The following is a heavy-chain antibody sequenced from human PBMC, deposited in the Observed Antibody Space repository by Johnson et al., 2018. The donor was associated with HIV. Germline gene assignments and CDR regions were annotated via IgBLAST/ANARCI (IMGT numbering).Heavy chain of an antibody. D-gene: IGHD1-26*01. J-gene: IGHJ3*02. V-gene: IGHV3-30*18. CDR3: AKARSYYEKDAFDI. CDR1: GFTFSSYG. CDR2: ISYDGSNK. Sequence: VQLVESGGVVVQPGRSLRLSCAASGFTFSSYGMHWVRQAPGKGLEWVAVISYDGSNKSYAESVKGRFTISRDNSKNTLYLQMNSLRVEDTAIYYCAKARSYYEKDAFDIWGQGTMVTVSS.